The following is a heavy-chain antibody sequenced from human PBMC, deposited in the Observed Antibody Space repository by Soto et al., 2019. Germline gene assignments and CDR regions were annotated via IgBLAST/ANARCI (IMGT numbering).Heavy chain of an antibody. CDR2: IRQDGREK. CDR1: GFTCEVYG. V-gene: IGHV3-7*04. CDR3: VRDTDYYDRSGYYYDAFDV. Sequence: GGSLRLSCAAAGFTCEVYGRSWVRQAPGKGLEWVAKIRQDGREKYYVDSVKGRFTISRDNAKNSLYLQMDGLRAEDSAVYYCVRDTDYYDRSGYYYDAFDVWGQGTMVTVSS. D-gene: IGHD3-22*01. J-gene: IGHJ3*01.